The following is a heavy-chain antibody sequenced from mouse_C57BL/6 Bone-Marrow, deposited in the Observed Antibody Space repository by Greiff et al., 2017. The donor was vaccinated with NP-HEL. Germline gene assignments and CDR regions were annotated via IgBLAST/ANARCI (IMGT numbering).Heavy chain of an antibody. CDR1: GFTFSSYG. V-gene: IGHV5-6*01. CDR2: ISSGGSYT. Sequence: EVKLVESGGDLVKPGGSLKLSCAASGFTFSSYGMSWVRQTPDKRLEWVATISSGGSYTYYPDSVKGRFTISRDNAKNTLYLQMSSLKSEDTAMYYCGRNYYGYAMDYWGQGTSVTVAS. D-gene: IGHD1-1*01. CDR3: GRNYYGYAMDY. J-gene: IGHJ4*01.